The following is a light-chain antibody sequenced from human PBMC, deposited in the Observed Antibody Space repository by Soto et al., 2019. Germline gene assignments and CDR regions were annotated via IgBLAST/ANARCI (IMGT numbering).Light chain of an antibody. V-gene: IGKV3-15*01. Sequence: EIVMTQSPATLSVSPGERATLSCRASQSLSTNLAWYQQKPGQAPRLLIYGASTRATGIPARFSGSGSGTEFTLTISSLQSEDFAVYYCQQYHNWPITFGQGTRLEIK. CDR1: QSLSTN. CDR2: GAS. J-gene: IGKJ5*01. CDR3: QQYHNWPIT.